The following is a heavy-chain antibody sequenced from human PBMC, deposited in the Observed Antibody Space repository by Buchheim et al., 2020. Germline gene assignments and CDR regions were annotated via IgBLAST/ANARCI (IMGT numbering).Heavy chain of an antibody. CDR1: GDSFNSRTFY. CDR3: VAKTTHWRSVT. J-gene: IGHJ5*02. V-gene: IGHV4-39*01. D-gene: IGHD5-12*01. CDR2: VYYKGNP. Sequence: QLQLQESGPGLVKPAETLSLSCFVSGDSFNSRTFYWGWVRQPPGKGLEWLGTVYYKGNPNYNPSLSSRVAISVDTSRNLLSLKLTSVTAADTAVYYCVAKTTHWRSVTWGQGT.